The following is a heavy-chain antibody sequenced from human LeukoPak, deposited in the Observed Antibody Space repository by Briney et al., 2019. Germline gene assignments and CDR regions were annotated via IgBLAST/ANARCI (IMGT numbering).Heavy chain of an antibody. CDR2: ISSSSYI. CDR1: GFTFSSYS. V-gene: IGHV3-21*01. J-gene: IGHJ6*02. Sequence: KSGGSLRLSCAASGFTFSSYSMNWVRQAPGEGVEWVSSISSSSYIYYADSVKGRFTISRDNAKNSLYLQMNSLRAEDTAVYYCARDMGSSWYDYYYYYGMDVWGQGTTVTVSS. D-gene: IGHD6-13*01. CDR3: ARDMGSSWYDYYYYYGMDV.